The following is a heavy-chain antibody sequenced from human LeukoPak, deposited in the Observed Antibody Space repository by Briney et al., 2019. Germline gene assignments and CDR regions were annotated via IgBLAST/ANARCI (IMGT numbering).Heavy chain of an antibody. CDR2: IYTSGST. V-gene: IGHV4-38-2*02. CDR3: ARGNPSSGWHFDY. Sequence: KSSETLSLTCTVSGFSISRSYNWAWIRQSPGKGLEWIGRIYTSGSTNYNPSLKSRVTISVDTSKNQFSLKLSSVTAADTAVYYCARGNPSSGWHFDYWGQGTLVTVSS. D-gene: IGHD6-19*01. J-gene: IGHJ4*02. CDR1: GFSISRSYN.